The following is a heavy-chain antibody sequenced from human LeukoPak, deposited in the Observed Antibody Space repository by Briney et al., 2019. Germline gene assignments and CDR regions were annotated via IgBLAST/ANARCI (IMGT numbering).Heavy chain of an antibody. Sequence: PGGSLRLSCAASGFTFSDYYMSWLRQAPGKGLGWVSYISSSGSTIYYADSVKGRFTISRDNAKNSLYLQMNSLRAEDTAVYYCARVGFDLTGPHDAFDIWGQGTMVTVSS. CDR2: ISSSGSTI. J-gene: IGHJ3*02. CDR3: ARVGFDLTGPHDAFDI. D-gene: IGHD3-9*01. CDR1: GFTFSDYY. V-gene: IGHV3-11*04.